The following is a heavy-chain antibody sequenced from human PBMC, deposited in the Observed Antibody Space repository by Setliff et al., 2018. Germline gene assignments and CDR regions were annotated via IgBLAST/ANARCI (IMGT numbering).Heavy chain of an antibody. J-gene: IGHJ4*02. CDR2: IYNSGGT. D-gene: IGHD5-12*01. CDR1: ADSISSSYDY. V-gene: IGHV4-39*01. Sequence: PSETLSLTCNVSADSISSSYDYWAWIRQPPGKGLEWIGSIYNSGGTYYNPSLKSRVSISVDTSKNQFSLKLSSVTAADTAVYYCARLGYDYLKPFDYWGQGTLVTVSS. CDR3: ARLGYDYLKPFDY.